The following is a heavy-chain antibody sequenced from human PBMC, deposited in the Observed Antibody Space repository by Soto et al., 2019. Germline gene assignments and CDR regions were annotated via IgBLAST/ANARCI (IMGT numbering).Heavy chain of an antibody. CDR1: GFSFSSYY. CDR2: IKEDGTEE. J-gene: IGHJ4*02. Sequence: EVQLVESGGGLVQPGGSLRLSCLASGFSFSSYYMTWVRQAPGKGLEWVANIKEDGTEEFYVDSATGRFTISRDNAKNSLFRQMDSLRVEDTAVYYCTSGPLGAAHYWGQGTLVSVSS. CDR3: TSGPLGAAHY. D-gene: IGHD6-25*01. V-gene: IGHV3-7*01.